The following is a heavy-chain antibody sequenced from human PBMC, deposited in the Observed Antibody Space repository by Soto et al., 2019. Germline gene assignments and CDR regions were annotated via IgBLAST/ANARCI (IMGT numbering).Heavy chain of an antibody. Sequence: GGSLRLSCAASGFTFSGSAMHWVRQASGKXLEWVGRIRSKANSYATAYAASVKGRFTISRDDSKNTAYLQMNSLKTEDTAVYYCTRHPPPRLVGATNRYGMDVWGQGTTVTVSS. J-gene: IGHJ6*02. CDR3: TRHPPPRLVGATNRYGMDV. CDR2: IRSKANSYAT. CDR1: GFTFSGSA. D-gene: IGHD1-26*01. V-gene: IGHV3-73*01.